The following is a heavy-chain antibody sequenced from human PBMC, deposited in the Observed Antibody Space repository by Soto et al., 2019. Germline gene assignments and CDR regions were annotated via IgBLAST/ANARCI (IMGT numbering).Heavy chain of an antibody. CDR2: IWYDGSNK. CDR1: GFTFSSYG. D-gene: IGHD3-22*01. V-gene: IGHV3-33*01. CDR3: ARDTEYYYDSSGYSHLGY. J-gene: IGHJ4*02. Sequence: QVQLVESGGGVVQPGRSLRLSCAASGFTFSSYGMHWVRQAPGKGLEWVAVIWYDGSNKYYAASVKGRFTISRENSKNTMYLQMNSLRADDTAVYYCARDTEYYYDSSGYSHLGYWGQGTLVTVSS.